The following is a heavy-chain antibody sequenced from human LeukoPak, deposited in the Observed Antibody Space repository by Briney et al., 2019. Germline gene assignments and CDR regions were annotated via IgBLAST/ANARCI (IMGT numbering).Heavy chain of an antibody. CDR3: ARARDTAMATGPLGYFDL. CDR2: ISSSGSTI. CDR1: GFTFSSYE. Sequence: PGGSLRLSCAASGFTFSSYEMNWVRQAPGKGLEWVSYISSSGSTIYYADSVKGRFTISRDNAKNSLYLQMNSLRAEDTAVYYCARARDTAMATGPLGYFDLWGRGTLVTVSS. D-gene: IGHD5-18*01. J-gene: IGHJ2*01. V-gene: IGHV3-48*03.